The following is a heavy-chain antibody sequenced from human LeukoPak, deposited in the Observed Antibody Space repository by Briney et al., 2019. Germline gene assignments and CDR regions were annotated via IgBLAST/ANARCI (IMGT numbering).Heavy chain of an antibody. CDR1: GGSFSGYY. V-gene: IGHV4-34*01. CDR2: INHSGST. D-gene: IGHD5-12*01. CDR3: VSRGLRLRNNFDY. Sequence: SETLSLTCAVYGGSFSGYYWSWIRQPPGKGLEWIGEINHSGSTNYNPSLKSRVTISVDTSKNQFSLKLSSVTTADTAVYYCVSRGLRLRNNFDYWGQGTLVTVSS. J-gene: IGHJ4*02.